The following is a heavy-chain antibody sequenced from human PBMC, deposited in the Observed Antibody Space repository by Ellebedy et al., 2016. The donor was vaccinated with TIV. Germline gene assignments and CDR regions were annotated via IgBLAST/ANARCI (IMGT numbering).Heavy chain of an antibody. D-gene: IGHD3-3*01. CDR1: GFTFSNYA. CDR2: ISSGGAST. V-gene: IGHV3-23*01. Sequence: GGSLRLXCAASGFTFSNYAMTWVRQAPGKGLEWVSGISSGGASTNYADSVKGRFTISRDNSKNTLYLQMNSLRVEDTAVYYCARDDFWSGSDSWGQGTQVTVSS. CDR3: ARDDFWSGSDS. J-gene: IGHJ4*02.